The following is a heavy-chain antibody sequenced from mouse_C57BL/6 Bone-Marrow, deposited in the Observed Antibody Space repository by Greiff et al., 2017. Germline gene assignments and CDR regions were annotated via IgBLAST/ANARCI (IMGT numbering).Heavy chain of an antibody. V-gene: IGHV1-82*01. J-gene: IGHJ1*03. CDR3: ARLDV. CDR1: GYAFSSSW. CDR2: IYPGAGDT. Sequence: QVQLQQSGPELVKPGASVKISCKASGYAFSSSWMNWVKQRPGKGLEWIGRIYPGAGDTNSNGKFKGKATLTADKSSSTADMQLSSLTSEDSAVYFCARLDVWGTGTTVTVSS.